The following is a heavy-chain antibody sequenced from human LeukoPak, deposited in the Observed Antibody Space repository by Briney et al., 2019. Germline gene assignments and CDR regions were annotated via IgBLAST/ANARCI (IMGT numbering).Heavy chain of an antibody. CDR3: ARETTVTSFDY. Sequence: PSETLSLTCAVYGGSFSGYYRSWIRQPPGKGLEWIGEINHSGSTNYNPSLKSRVTISVDTSKNQFSLKLSSVTAADTAVYYCARETTVTSFDYWGQGTLVTVSS. V-gene: IGHV4-34*01. J-gene: IGHJ4*02. D-gene: IGHD4-17*01. CDR2: INHSGST. CDR1: GGSFSGYY.